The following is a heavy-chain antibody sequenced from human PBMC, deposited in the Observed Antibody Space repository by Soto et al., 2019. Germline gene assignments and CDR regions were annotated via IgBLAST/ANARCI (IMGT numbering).Heavy chain of an antibody. CDR2: ISSGGSAK. D-gene: IGHD1-1*01. J-gene: IGHJ4*02. CDR3: AKDSPTATFDY. CDR1: VFTFSSNS. V-gene: IGHV3-30*18. Sequence: GEPLRLSCAASVFTFSSNSMNWVSQAPGKGLERVSVISSGGSAKYDGDSMKGRFTMSRENSKNTLYLQMNSLRTEDTAVYYCAKDSPTATFDYWGQGTLVTVSS.